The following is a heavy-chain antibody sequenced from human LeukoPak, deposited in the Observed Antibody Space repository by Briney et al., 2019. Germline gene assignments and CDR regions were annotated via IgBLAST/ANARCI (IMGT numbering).Heavy chain of an antibody. Sequence: GASLRLSCAASGFTFSNYAMSWARQAPGKGLEWVSAILGSGGSTYYADSVKGRFTVSRDNSKSTLYLQMNSLRAEDTALYYCAKWGDYDVLTGYYVPDYWGQGTLVTVSS. CDR2: ILGSGGST. J-gene: IGHJ4*02. V-gene: IGHV3-23*01. D-gene: IGHD3-9*01. CDR3: AKWGDYDVLTGYYVPDY. CDR1: GFTFSNYA.